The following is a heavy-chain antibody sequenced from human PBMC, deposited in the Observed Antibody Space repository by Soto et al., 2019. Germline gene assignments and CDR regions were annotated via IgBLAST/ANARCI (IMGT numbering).Heavy chain of an antibody. CDR1: GLTFSSYA. J-gene: IGHJ4*02. Sequence: GGSLRLSCVGSGLTFSSYAMSWVRQAPGKGLEWVSYISSSSSYTNYADSVKGRFTISRDNSKNTLDLQMNSLRAEDTAVYYCARRSTSGAGYFDFWGQGTLVTVSS. V-gene: IGHV3-11*03. CDR2: ISSSSSYT. CDR3: ARRSTSGAGYFDF. D-gene: IGHD1-26*01.